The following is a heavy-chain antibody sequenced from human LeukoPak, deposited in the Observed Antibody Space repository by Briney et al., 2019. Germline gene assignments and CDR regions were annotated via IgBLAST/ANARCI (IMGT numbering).Heavy chain of an antibody. D-gene: IGHD6-13*01. V-gene: IGHV1-18*01. CDR1: GYTFTSYG. J-gene: IGHJ5*02. Sequence: ASVKVSCKASGYTFTSYGINWVRQAPGQGLEWMGWISAYNGNTNYAQKLQGRVTMTTDTSTSTAYMELRSLRSDDTAVYYCARSFVPYDSNRWYGFDPWGQGTLVTVSS. CDR3: ARSFVPYDSNRWYGFDP. CDR2: ISAYNGNT.